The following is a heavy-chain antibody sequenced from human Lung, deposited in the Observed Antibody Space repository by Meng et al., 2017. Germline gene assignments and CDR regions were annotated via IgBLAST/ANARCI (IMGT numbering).Heavy chain of an antibody. J-gene: IGHJ4*02. Sequence: VELQQWDEVLLKPSETLSLPCVVSGGSFSDYYWSWIRQPPGKGLEWIGEINHSGSTNYNPSLESRATISVDTSQNNLSLKLSSVTAADSAVYYCARGPTTMAHDFDYWGQGTLVTVSS. D-gene: IGHD4-11*01. V-gene: IGHV4-34*01. CDR1: GGSFSDYY. CDR2: INHSGST. CDR3: ARGPTTMAHDFDY.